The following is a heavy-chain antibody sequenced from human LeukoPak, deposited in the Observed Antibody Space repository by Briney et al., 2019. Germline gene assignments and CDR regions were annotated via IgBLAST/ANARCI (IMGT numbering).Heavy chain of an antibody. CDR1: GYTFTSYG. D-gene: IGHD3-22*01. J-gene: IGHJ4*02. CDR2: ISAYNGYT. Sequence: ASVKVSCKASGYTFTSYGISWVRQAPGQGLEWMGWISAYNGYTNYAQKFQGRVTMTRDMSTSTVYMELSSLRSEDTAVYYCARARYDSSGREYDYWGQGTLVTVSS. CDR3: ARARYDSSGREYDY. V-gene: IGHV1-18*01.